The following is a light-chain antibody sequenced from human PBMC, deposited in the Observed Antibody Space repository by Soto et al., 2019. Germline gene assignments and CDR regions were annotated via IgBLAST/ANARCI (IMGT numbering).Light chain of an antibody. CDR1: QSISRW. CDR3: QQDNSFPT. CDR2: KAS. Sequence: DIQMTQSPSTLSASVGDRVTITCRASQSISRWLSWYQQKPGRAPKLLIYKASSLDSGVPSRFRGSGSGTECTLTISCLPPDDFATYYCQQDNSFPTFGQGTKVEIK. V-gene: IGKV1-5*03. J-gene: IGKJ1*01.